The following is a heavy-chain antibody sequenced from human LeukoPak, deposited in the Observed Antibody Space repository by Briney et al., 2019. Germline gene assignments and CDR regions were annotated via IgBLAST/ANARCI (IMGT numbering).Heavy chain of an antibody. CDR1: GFTFSHFS. D-gene: IGHD3-3*01. J-gene: IGHJ4*02. CDR2: ISSSSSDI. Sequence: GGSLRLSCEASGFTFSHFSMNWVRQAAGKGLEWVSSISSSSSDIYYADSVKGRFTISRDNIKNSLYLQMNSLRAEDTAVYYCARVPGGMEWSDFDYWGQGTLVTVSS. CDR3: ARVPGGMEWSDFDY. V-gene: IGHV3-21*06.